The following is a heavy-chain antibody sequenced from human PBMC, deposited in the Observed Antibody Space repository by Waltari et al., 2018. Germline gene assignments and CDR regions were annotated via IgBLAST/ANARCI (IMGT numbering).Heavy chain of an antibody. CDR3: ARVDTAMVPDY. J-gene: IGHJ4*02. CDR2: IYTSGST. CDR1: GGSISSGSYY. V-gene: IGHV4-61*09. D-gene: IGHD5-18*01. Sequence: QVQLQESGPGLVKPSQTLSLTCTVSGGSISSGSYYWSWIRQPAGKGLEWIGYIYTSGSTNYNPSLKSRVTISVDTSKNQFSLKLSSVTAADTAVYYCARVDTAMVPDYWGQGTLVTVSS.